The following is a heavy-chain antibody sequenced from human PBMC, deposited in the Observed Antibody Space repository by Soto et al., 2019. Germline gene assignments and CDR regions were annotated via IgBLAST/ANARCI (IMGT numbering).Heavy chain of an antibody. CDR2: INDDGSRT. Sequence: GGSLRRSCAASGFTLSNFWMHWVRQVPGKGLVWVSRINDDGSRTKYADSVEGRLTISRDTAKNTLYLQMDSLRVEDTAVYYCVRDHHDYDFWSGNPRGYFDLWGRGTLVTVSS. J-gene: IGHJ2*01. D-gene: IGHD3-3*01. CDR3: VRDHHDYDFWSGNPRGYFDL. CDR1: GFTLSNFW. V-gene: IGHV3-74*01.